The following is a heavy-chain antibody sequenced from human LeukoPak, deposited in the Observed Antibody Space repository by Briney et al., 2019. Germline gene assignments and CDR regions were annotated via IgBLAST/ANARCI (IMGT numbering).Heavy chain of an antibody. CDR3: ARGADCGSDCSPRRRDFDY. V-gene: IGHV3-66*02. Sequence: GGSLRLSCAASGFNVNTNYMTWVRQAPGKGLEWVSIIYSGGGTYYADSVKGRFTISRDNSKNTLYLQMNSLRSEDTAVYYCARGADCGSDCSPRRRDFDYWGQGTLVTVSS. D-gene: IGHD2-21*01. CDR1: GFNVNTNY. CDR2: IYSGGGT. J-gene: IGHJ4*02.